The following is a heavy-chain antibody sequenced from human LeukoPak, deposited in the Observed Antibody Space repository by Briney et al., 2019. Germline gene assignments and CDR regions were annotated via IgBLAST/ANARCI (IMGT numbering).Heavy chain of an antibody. CDR2: INSDGSAT. V-gene: IGHV3-74*01. J-gene: IGHJ6*02. Sequence: GGSLRLSCAASGLPFSSHWMHWVRQVPGKGLLWVSRINSDGSATIYADSVRGRFTISRDNAKNTLYLQMSGLRVEDTAVYHCASDSPYYGMDVWGQGTTVTVSS. CDR1: GLPFSSHW. CDR3: ASDSPYYGMDV.